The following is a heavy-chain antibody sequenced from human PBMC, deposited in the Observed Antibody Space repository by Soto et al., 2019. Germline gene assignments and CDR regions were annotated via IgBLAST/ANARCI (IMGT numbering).Heavy chain of an antibody. J-gene: IGHJ4*02. Sequence: SVKVSCKASGGTFSSYAISWVRQAPGQGLEWMGGIIPIFGTANYAQKFQGRVTITADKSTSTAYMELSSLRSEDTAVYYCARGDWNYGVGYYFDYWGQGTLVTVSS. V-gene: IGHV1-69*06. D-gene: IGHD1-7*01. CDR3: ARGDWNYGVGYYFDY. CDR1: GGTFSSYA. CDR2: IIPIFGTA.